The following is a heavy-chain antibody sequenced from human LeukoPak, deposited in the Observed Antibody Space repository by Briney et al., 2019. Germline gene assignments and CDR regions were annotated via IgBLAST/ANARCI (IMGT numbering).Heavy chain of an antibody. D-gene: IGHD3-9*01. Sequence: GGSLRLSCAASGFTFSSYAMSWVRQAPGKGLEWVSAISGSGGSTYYADSVKGRFTISRDNSKNTLYLQMNSLRAEDTAVYYCAKDANYDILTGYYWRNKNRNYFDYWGQGALVIVSS. CDR3: AKDANYDILTGYYWRNKNRNYFDY. J-gene: IGHJ4*02. CDR1: GFTFSSYA. CDR2: ISGSGGST. V-gene: IGHV3-23*01.